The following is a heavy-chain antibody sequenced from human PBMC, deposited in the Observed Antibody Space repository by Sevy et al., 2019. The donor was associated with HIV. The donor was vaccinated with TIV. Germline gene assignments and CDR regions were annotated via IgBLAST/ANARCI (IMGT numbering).Heavy chain of an antibody. Sequence: GGSLRLSCAASGFTFSSYSVNWVRQAPGKGLEWVSSISSSSSYIYYADSVKGRFTISRDNAKNSLYLQMNSLRAEDTAVYYCALSRYDFWSGYTYYFDYWGQGTLVTVSS. CDR1: GFTFSSYS. V-gene: IGHV3-21*01. CDR3: ALSRYDFWSGYTYYFDY. CDR2: ISSSSSYI. D-gene: IGHD3-3*01. J-gene: IGHJ4*02.